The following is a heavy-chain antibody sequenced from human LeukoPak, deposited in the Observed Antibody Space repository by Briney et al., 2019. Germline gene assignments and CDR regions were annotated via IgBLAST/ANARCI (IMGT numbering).Heavy chain of an antibody. CDR3: ARFRTIDYHYGMDV. CDR1: GGTFSSYA. V-gene: IGHV1-69*13. J-gene: IGHJ6*02. CDR2: IIPIFGTA. Sequence: ASVKVSCKASGGTFSSYAISWVRQAPGQGLEWMGGIIPIFGTANYAQKFQGRVTITADESTSTAYMELSSLRSEDAAVYYCARFRTIDYHYGMDVWGQGTAVTVSS.